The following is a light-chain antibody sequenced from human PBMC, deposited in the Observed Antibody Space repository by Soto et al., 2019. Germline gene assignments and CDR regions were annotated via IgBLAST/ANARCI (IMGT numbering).Light chain of an antibody. CDR1: QSISSW. Sequence: DIQMTQSPSPLSASVGARVTITCRASQSISSWLAWYHQKPGKAPKLLIYKASSLQTGVPARFSGRGSGTEFTLAISSLQPDDFATYYCQEYSSYSHTFGQGTKVDIK. CDR3: QEYSSYSHT. V-gene: IGKV1-5*03. CDR2: KAS. J-gene: IGKJ2*01.